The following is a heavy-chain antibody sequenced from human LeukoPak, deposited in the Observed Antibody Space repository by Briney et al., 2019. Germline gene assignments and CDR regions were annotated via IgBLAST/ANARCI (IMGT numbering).Heavy chain of an antibody. V-gene: IGHV3-7*01. CDR3: ARYGNGEWLAHYAFDV. Sequence: GGSLRLSCATSGFIFSRYWMSWVRQAPGKGLEWVANINQDESERNYVDSVKGRFTISRDNAKNSLDLQMNSLRAEDTAVYYCARYGNGEWLAHYAFDVWGQGTMVTVAS. CDR2: INQDESER. CDR1: GFIFSRYW. J-gene: IGHJ3*01. D-gene: IGHD6-19*01.